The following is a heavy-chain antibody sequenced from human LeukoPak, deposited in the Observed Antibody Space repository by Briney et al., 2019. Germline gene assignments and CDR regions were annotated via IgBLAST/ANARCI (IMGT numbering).Heavy chain of an antibody. CDR1: GGSISSYY. CDR2: IYYSGNT. D-gene: IGHD6-13*01. V-gene: IGHV4-59*01. Sequence: SETLSLTCTVSGGSISSYYWSWIRQPPGKGLEWIGYIYYSGNTNYNPSLKSRVTISVDTSKNQFSLKLSSVTAADTAVYYCARVVSSSWDYYYYMDVWGKGTTVTISS. J-gene: IGHJ6*03. CDR3: ARVVSSSWDYYYYMDV.